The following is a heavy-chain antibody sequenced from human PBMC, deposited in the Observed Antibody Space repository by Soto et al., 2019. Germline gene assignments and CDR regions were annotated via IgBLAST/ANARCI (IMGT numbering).Heavy chain of an antibody. J-gene: IGHJ5*02. V-gene: IGHV3-33*01. CDR1: GFTFSSYG. CDR3: AREPDIAACPERNWFDP. Sequence: QVQLVESGGGVVQPGRSLRLSCAASGFTFSSYGMHWVRQAPGKGLEWVAVIWYDGSNKYYADSVKGRFTISRDNSKNTLYLQMNSLRAEDTAVYYCAREPDIAACPERNWFDPWGQGTLVTVSS. CDR2: IWYDGSNK. D-gene: IGHD6-6*01.